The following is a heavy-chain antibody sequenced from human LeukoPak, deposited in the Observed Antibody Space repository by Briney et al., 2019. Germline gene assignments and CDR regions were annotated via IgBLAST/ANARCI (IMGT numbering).Heavy chain of an antibody. CDR3: ARDHNWNYRLSAFDI. V-gene: IGHV6-1*01. CDR2: TYYKSKWYN. J-gene: IGHJ3*02. CDR1: GDSVLTNSAA. Sequence: SQTLSLTCAISGDSVLTNSAAWSWIRQSPSRGLEWLGRTYYKSKWYNDYALSVKSRISINPDTSKNRFSLLLSSVTPEDTAVYYCARDHNWNYRLSAFDIWGQGTMVTVSS. D-gene: IGHD1-7*01.